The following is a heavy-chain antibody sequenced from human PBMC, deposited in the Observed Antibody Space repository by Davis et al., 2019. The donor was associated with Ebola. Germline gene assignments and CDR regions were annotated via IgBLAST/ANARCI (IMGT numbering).Heavy chain of an antibody. Sequence: GESLKISCAASGFTFRSYWTSWVRQAPGKGLELVGRIKSKTDGGTADYAAPVKTRFTIPRDDSKNTLYLQMNSLKSEDTAVYYCTRTPAAGLWGQGTLVTVSS. CDR3: TRTPAAGL. V-gene: IGHV3-15*01. J-gene: IGHJ4*02. CDR1: GFTFRSYW. CDR2: IKSKTDGGTA. D-gene: IGHD6-13*01.